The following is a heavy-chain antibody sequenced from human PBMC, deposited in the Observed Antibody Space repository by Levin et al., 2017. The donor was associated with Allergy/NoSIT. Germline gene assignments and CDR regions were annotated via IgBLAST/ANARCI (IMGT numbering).Heavy chain of an antibody. D-gene: IGHD6-13*01. V-gene: IGHV6-1*01. Sequence: PSQTLSLTCAISGDSVSSTSAAWNWIRQSPSRGLEWLGRTYYRSKWYNDYAVSVKSRITINPDTSKNQFSLQLNSVTPEDTAVYYCASSGKIAAAGRARPFDYWGQGTLVTVSS. CDR1: GDSVSSTSAA. CDR2: TYYRSKWYN. J-gene: IGHJ4*02. CDR3: ASSGKIAAAGRARPFDY.